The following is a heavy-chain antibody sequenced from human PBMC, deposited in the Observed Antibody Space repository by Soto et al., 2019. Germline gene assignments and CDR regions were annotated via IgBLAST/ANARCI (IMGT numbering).Heavy chain of an antibody. V-gene: IGHV5-51*01. J-gene: IGHJ5*02. Sequence: PGESLKISCKGSGYSFSIYWIAWARQMPGKGLEWMGIIYPGDSDTRYSPSFQGQVTISADKSISTAYLQWSSLKASDTAMYYCALSSGWNSKWFDPWGQGALVTVSS. CDR3: ALSSGWNSKWFDP. D-gene: IGHD6-25*01. CDR2: IYPGDSDT. CDR1: GYSFSIYW.